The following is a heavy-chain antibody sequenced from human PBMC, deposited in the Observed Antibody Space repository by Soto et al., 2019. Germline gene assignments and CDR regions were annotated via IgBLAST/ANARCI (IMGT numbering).Heavy chain of an antibody. J-gene: IGHJ4*02. V-gene: IGHV3-33*07. CDR2: IWYDGSKT. CDR1: GFTFTRYS. CDR3: ARDLGSTNYYFDY. Sequence: GGSLRLSCAASGFTFTRYSMNWVRQAPGKGLEWVAVIWYDGSKTYYVESVKGRFTISRDNSKNTLYLQMNSLRAEDTAVYCCARDLGSTNYYFDYWGLGTLVTVSS. D-gene: IGHD5-12*01.